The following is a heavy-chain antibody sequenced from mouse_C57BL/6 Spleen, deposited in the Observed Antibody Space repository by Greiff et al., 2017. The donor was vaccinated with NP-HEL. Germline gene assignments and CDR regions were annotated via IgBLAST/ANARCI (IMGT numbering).Heavy chain of an antibody. Sequence: DVMLVESGGDLVKPGGSLKLSCAASGFTFSSYGMSWVRQTPDKRLEWVATISSGGSYTYYPDSVKGRFPISRDNAKNTLYLQMSSLKSEDTAMYYCARHRDYGSREDYFDYWGQGTTLTVSS. CDR1: GFTFSSYG. CDR3: ARHRDYGSREDYFDY. J-gene: IGHJ2*01. V-gene: IGHV5-6*02. D-gene: IGHD1-1*01. CDR2: ISSGGSYT.